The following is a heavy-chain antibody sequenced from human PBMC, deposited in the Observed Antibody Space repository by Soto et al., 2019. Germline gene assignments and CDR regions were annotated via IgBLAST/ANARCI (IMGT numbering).Heavy chain of an antibody. Sequence: GGSLRLSCAASGFTFSGYAMTWVRQAPGKGLEWVSGIDGSGGSKYYADSVKGRFSISRDNSKNTLYLHMSSLRAEDTAVYYCARFGGDTTILPFNYWGQGTLVTVSS. CDR1: GFTFSGYA. V-gene: IGHV3-23*01. J-gene: IGHJ4*02. CDR2: IDGSGGSK. D-gene: IGHD5-18*01. CDR3: ARFGGDTTILPFNY.